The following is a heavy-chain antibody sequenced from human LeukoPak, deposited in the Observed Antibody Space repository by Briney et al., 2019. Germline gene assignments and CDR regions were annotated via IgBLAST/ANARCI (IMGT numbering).Heavy chain of an antibody. CDR2: INGSGGKR. CDR3: ARDRVAGTFDL. J-gene: IGHJ4*02. D-gene: IGHD6-19*01. CDR1: GFRFIDFY. Sequence: GPLSLSFAASGFRFIDFYMSGIRRAPGKGREWVAYINGSGGKRNHADSGEGGFTISRDNVKNSLFLDMKSLRVEDTALYYCARDRVAGTFDLWGQGTQVTVSS. V-gene: IGHV3-11*01.